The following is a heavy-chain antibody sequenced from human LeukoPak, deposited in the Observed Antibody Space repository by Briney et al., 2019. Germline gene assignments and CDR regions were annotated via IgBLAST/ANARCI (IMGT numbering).Heavy chain of an antibody. D-gene: IGHD6-13*01. CDR2: IYYSGST. CDR3: ARYSSSWSFYY. J-gene: IGHJ4*02. CDR1: GGSISSYY. Sequence: PSETLSLTCTVSGGSISSYYWSWIRQPPGKGLEWIGYIYYSGSTNYNPSLKSRVTISVDTSKNQFSLKLSSVTAADTAVYYCARYSSSWSFYYWGQGTLVTVSS. V-gene: IGHV4-59*01.